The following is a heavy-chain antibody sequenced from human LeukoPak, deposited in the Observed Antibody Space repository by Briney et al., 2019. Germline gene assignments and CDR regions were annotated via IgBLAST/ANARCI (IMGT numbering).Heavy chain of an antibody. J-gene: IGHJ4*02. CDR3: ASLGPGAHPLAY. Sequence: PGGSLRLSCAASGFTFRSYSMSWVRQAPGKGLEWVSSISSSSNYIYYADSVKGRFTISRDKAKNSLYLQMNSLRAEDTAVYYCASLGPGAHPLAYWGQGTLVTVSS. V-gene: IGHV3-21*01. D-gene: IGHD1-26*01. CDR1: GFTFRSYS. CDR2: ISSSSNYI.